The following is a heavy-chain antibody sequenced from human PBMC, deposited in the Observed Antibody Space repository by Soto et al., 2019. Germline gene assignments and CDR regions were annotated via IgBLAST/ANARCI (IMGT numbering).Heavy chain of an antibody. J-gene: IGHJ3*02. Sequence: GGSLRLSCAASGFTVSSSYIIWLRQAPGKGLEWVSVLYSGGDSYYSDSVEGRFTISRDNSKNSLYLQMNSLRAEDTAMYYCARIPLPPLYYYTSAHPRDAYDIWGQGXMVTV. D-gene: IGHD3-22*01. CDR3: ARIPLPPLYYYTSAHPRDAYDI. CDR2: LYSGGDS. CDR1: GFTVSSSY. V-gene: IGHV3-53*01.